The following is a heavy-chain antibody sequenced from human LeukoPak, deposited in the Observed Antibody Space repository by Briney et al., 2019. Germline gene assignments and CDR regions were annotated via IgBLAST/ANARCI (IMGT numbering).Heavy chain of an antibody. CDR2: IKTDGSST. CDR3: ARGRADYDLWSGYYHYMDV. J-gene: IGHJ6*03. D-gene: IGHD3-3*01. V-gene: IGHV3-74*01. CDR1: GFTFSSKW. Sequence: GGSLRLSCAASGFTFSSKWMHWVRQVPGKGLVWVSRIKTDGSSTSYAEPVKGRFTISRDNAKNTVYLQMNSLRAEDTAVYFCARGRADYDLWSGYYHYMDVWGKGTTVTVSS.